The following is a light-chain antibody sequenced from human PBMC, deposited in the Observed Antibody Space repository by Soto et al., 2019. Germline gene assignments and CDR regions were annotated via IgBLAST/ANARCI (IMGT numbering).Light chain of an antibody. J-gene: IGKJ2*01. CDR2: DAS. Sequence: EIVLTQSPGTLSLSPGERATLSCRASQSVSSHLAWYQQKPGQAPRLLIYDASNRATGIPARFSGSGSGTDFTLTISSLEPEDFAVYYCQQYGSSPNTFGQGTKLEIK. CDR3: QQYGSSPNT. V-gene: IGKV3-11*01. CDR1: QSVSSH.